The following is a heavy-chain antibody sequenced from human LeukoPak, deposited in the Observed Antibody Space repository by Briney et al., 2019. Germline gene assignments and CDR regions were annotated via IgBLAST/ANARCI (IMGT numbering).Heavy chain of an antibody. V-gene: IGHV3-53*01. D-gene: IGHD3-10*02. J-gene: IGHJ4*02. CDR1: EISITTTY. CDR3: ATVGVSVPGRRAAFEF. CDR2: IYSGGGT. Sequence: GGSLRLSCAASEISITTTYMSWVRQAPGKGLEWVALIYSGGGTSYGDSVKGRFTISKDNSQNSLYLQMDSLTAEDTAMYYCATVGVSVPGRRAAFEFWGQGTLAIVSS.